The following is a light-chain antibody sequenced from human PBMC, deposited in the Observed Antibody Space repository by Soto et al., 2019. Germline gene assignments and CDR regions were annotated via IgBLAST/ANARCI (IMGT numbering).Light chain of an antibody. CDR1: QSVGSN. CDR3: QHHNSWPLT. CDR2: DTS. J-gene: IGKJ1*01. V-gene: IGKV3-15*01. Sequence: EIVMTQSPATLSVSPGERVTLSCRASQSVGSNLAWYQQKPGQAPRLLIYDTSTRATGIPARFSGSGSGTEFTLTISSLQSEDFAVYFCQHHNSWPLTLCQGTMVEI.